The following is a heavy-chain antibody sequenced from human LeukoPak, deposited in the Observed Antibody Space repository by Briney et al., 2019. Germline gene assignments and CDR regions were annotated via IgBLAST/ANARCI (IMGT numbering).Heavy chain of an antibody. J-gene: IGHJ4*02. CDR2: INSDGSSR. Sequence: QPGGSLRLSCAASGFTFSSYSMHWVRQAPGKGLVWVSRINSDGSSRSYADSVKGRFTISRDNAKNTLYLQMNSLRAEDTAVYYXXTTHLYNYYDFWSGYFGGRDYWGQGTLVTVSS. D-gene: IGHD3-3*01. CDR1: GFTFSSYS. V-gene: IGHV3-74*01. CDR3: XTTHLYNYYDFWSGYFGGRDY.